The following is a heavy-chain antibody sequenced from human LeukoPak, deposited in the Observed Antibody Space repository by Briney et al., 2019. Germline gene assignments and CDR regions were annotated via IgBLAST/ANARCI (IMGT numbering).Heavy chain of an antibody. CDR1: GGSISSSSYY. CDR2: IYYSGST. CDR3: ARGKAGYSYGSYFDY. J-gene: IGHJ4*02. D-gene: IGHD5-18*01. Sequence: SETLSLTCTVSGGSISSSSYYWGWIRQPPGKGLEWIGSIYYSGSTYYNPTLKSRVTISVDTSKNQFSLKLSSVTAADTAVYYCARGKAGYSYGSYFDYWGQGTLVTVSS. V-gene: IGHV4-39*01.